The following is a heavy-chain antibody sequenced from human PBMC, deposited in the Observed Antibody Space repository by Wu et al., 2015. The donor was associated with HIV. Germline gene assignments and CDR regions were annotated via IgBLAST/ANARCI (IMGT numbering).Heavy chain of an antibody. D-gene: IGHD1-20*01. CDR3: VRDTPLTGQT. J-gene: IGHJ4*02. CDR1: GGIFSNFG. V-gene: IGHV1-69*12. Sequence: QVQLEQSGAEMKKPGSSMKVSCKASGGIFSNFGVSWVRQAPGRGPEWLGGIIPMFKTPNYARDFRGRVTISADESANTVHLGLRGLRSGDTAVYFCVRDTPLTGQTWGLGTLVTVSS. CDR2: IIPMFKTP.